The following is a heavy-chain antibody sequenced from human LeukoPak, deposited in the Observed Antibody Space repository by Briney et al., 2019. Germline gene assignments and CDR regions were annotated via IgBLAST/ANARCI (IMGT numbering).Heavy chain of an antibody. D-gene: IGHD6-19*01. CDR1: GGSISSGGYY. J-gene: IGHJ4*02. CDR2: IYYSGST. V-gene: IGHV4-31*03. Sequence: SETLSLTCTVSGGSISSGGYYWSWIRQHPGKGLEWIGYIYYSGSTYYNPSLKSRVTISVDTSKNQFSLKLSSVTAADTAVYYCARLAGGIGIAVAGTLFDYWGQGTLVTVSS. CDR3: ARLAGGIGIAVAGTLFDY.